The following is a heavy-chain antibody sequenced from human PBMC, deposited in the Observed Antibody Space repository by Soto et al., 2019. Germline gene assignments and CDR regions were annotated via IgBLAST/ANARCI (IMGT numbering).Heavy chain of an antibody. CDR2: ISGSGGST. J-gene: IGHJ4*02. CDR3: AKSYYYDSSGYYHITHDY. CDR1: GFTFSSYA. V-gene: IGHV3-23*01. Sequence: VGSLRLSCAASGFTFSSYAMSWVRQAPGKGLEWVSAISGSGGSTYYADSVKGRFTISRDNSKNTLYLQMNSLRAEDTAVYYCAKSYYYDSSGYYHITHDYWGQGTLVTVSS. D-gene: IGHD3-22*01.